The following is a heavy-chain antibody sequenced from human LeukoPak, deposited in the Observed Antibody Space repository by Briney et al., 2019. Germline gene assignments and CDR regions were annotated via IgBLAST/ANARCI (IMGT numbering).Heavy chain of an antibody. Sequence: ASVKVSCKASGYTFTGYYMQWVRQAPGQGLEWMGWINPNSGGTNYAQKFQGRVTMTRDTSISTAYMELSRLRSDDTAVYFCARDRGIAEADSFDPWGQGTLVTVSS. CDR2: INPNSGGT. CDR1: GYTFTGYY. CDR3: ARDRGIAEADSFDP. D-gene: IGHD6-13*01. J-gene: IGHJ5*02. V-gene: IGHV1-2*02.